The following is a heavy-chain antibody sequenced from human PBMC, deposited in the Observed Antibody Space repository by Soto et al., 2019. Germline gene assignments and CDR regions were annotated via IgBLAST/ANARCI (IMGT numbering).Heavy chain of an antibody. D-gene: IGHD3-10*01. CDR3: ARDRYYYGSGSYYSNAFDI. CDR1: GFTFSSYS. CDR2: ISSSSSYI. Sequence: EVQLVESGGGLVKPGGSLRLSCAASGFTFSSYSMNWVRQAPGKGLEWVSSISSSSSYIYYADSVKGRFTISSDNAKNSLYLQMNSLRAEDTAVYYCARDRYYYGSGSYYSNAFDIWGQGTMVTVGS. J-gene: IGHJ3*02. V-gene: IGHV3-21*01.